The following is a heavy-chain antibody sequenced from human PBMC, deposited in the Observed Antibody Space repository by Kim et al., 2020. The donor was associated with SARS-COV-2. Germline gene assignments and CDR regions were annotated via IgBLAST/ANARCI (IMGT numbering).Heavy chain of an antibody. V-gene: IGHV3-23*01. D-gene: IGHD1-1*01. CDR2: ISGLGGKM. Sequence: GGSLRLSCTASGFTFSSYAMTWVRQAPGKGLEWVAAISGLGGKMFYADPVKGRFIISRDNSKNDLYLQMDSLRAEDTATYFFAKDGTFSNWNNYFYYYHGMDVWGQGTTVTVSS. CDR1: GFTFSSYA. J-gene: IGHJ6*02. CDR3: AKDGTFSNWNNYFYYYHGMDV.